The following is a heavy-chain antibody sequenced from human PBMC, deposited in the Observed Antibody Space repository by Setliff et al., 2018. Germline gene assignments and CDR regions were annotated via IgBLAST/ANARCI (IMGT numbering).Heavy chain of an antibody. V-gene: IGHV3-73*01. CDR3: ATTRVWIPVLDS. J-gene: IGHJ4*02. CDR2: IRSKPNRYAT. D-gene: IGHD5-18*01. Sequence: ETLSLSCAASGSSISGSAMHWVRQVSGKGLEWVGRIRSKPNRYATEYAASVRGRFTVFRDDSKNSLYLQMNSLRAEDTAIYYCATTRVWIPVLDSCGQGTLVTVSS. CDR1: GSSISGSA.